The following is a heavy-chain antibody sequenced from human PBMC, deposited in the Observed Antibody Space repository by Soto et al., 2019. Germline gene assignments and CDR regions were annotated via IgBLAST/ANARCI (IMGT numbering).Heavy chain of an antibody. CDR1: GYSFTTSW. J-gene: IGHJ4*02. V-gene: IGHV5-51*01. CDR3: ARPGTTGY. CDR2: IFPADSDT. D-gene: IGHD1-1*01. Sequence: GEALKISCKGSGYSFTTSWVGWVRQMPGKGLEWMGIIFPADSDTRYSPSFQGQVTISADKSISTAFLQWSSLKASDTAMYYCARPGTTGYWGQGTLVTVSS.